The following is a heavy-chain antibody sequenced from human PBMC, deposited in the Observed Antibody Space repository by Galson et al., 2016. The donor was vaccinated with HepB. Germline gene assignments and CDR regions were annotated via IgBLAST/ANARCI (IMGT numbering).Heavy chain of an antibody. J-gene: IGHJ4*02. CDR2: MYPGNSET. CDR1: EYSFVRYW. D-gene: IGHD5-18*01. CDR3: VRQQLHSYGRTHFDF. V-gene: IGHV5-51*01. Sequence: QSGAAVKKPGESLTISCPGSEYSFVRYWIGWVRQMPGKGLEYVGIMYPGNSETRYSPSFQGQVTISTDTSISTAYLQWSSLKASDTAMYYCVRQQLHSYGRTHFDFWGQGTLVTVS.